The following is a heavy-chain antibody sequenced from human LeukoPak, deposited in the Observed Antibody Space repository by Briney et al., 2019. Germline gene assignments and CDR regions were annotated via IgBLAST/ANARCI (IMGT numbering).Heavy chain of an antibody. CDR2: ISGSSSFI. CDR3: ARGIYWFDP. J-gene: IGHJ5*02. CDR1: GFTFSSYS. Sequence: GGSLRPSCAASGFTFSSYSMNWVRQAPGKGLEWVSSISGSSSFIYYADSVKGRFTISRDNAKNTLYLQMNTLRAEDTAVYYCARGIYWFDPWGQGTLVTVSS. V-gene: IGHV3-21*01. D-gene: IGHD2-15*01.